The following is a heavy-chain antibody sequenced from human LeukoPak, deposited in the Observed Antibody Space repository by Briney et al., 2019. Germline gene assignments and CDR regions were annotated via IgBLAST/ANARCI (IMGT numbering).Heavy chain of an antibody. Sequence: PSETLSLTCAVYGGSFSGYYWSWIRQPPGKGLEWTGEINHSGSTNYNPSLKSRVTISVDTSKNQFSLKLSSVTAADTAVYYCAGQYCSSSSCYFDYWGQGTLVTVSS. J-gene: IGHJ4*02. CDR3: AGQYCSSSSCYFDY. V-gene: IGHV4-34*01. CDR2: INHSGST. CDR1: GGSFSGYY. D-gene: IGHD2-15*01.